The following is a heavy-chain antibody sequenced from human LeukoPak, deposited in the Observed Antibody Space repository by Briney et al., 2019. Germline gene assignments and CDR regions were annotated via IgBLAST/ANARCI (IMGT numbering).Heavy chain of an antibody. D-gene: IGHD3-16*01. CDR2: ISSRGTTV. V-gene: IGHV3-48*02. Sequence: SGGSLRLSCVASGFTFSDYSMNWVRQPPGKGLEWVSYISSRGTTVFYADSVKGRFTISRENDRNSVFLQMSGLRDEDTATYYCARVYGVCSTSTCYVANADVWGKGTTVSVS. CDR3: ARVYGVCSTSTCYVANADV. CDR1: GFTFSDYS. J-gene: IGHJ6*03.